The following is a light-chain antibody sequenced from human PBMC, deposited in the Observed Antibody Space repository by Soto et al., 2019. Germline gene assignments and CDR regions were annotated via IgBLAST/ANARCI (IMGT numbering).Light chain of an antibody. V-gene: IGKV1-12*01. J-gene: IGKJ1*01. CDR1: QVIINS. Sequence: DIQMTQSPSSVSASVGDRVTLTCRASQVIINSLAWYQQKPGKAPKLLIYAASSLQGGVPSRFSGSGSGTDFTLTISSLQPEDFATYYCQQANSFPRTFGQGTKVEIK. CDR2: AAS. CDR3: QQANSFPRT.